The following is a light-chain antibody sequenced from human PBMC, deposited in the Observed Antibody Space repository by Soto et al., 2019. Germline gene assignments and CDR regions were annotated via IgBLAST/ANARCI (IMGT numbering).Light chain of an antibody. Sequence: DIVMTQTPLSSPVTLGQPASISCRSSQSLVHSDGNTYLTWLHQRPGQPPRLLLYKISNRFSGVPDRFSGSGARKDFTLKISRVEAEDVGVYYCMQEKQCPWTFGQGTKVVIK. V-gene: IGKV2-24*01. CDR2: KIS. J-gene: IGKJ1*01. CDR1: QSLVHSDGNTY. CDR3: MQEKQCPWT.